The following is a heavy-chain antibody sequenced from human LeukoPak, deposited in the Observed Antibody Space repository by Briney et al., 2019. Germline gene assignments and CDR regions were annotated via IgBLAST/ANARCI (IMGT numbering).Heavy chain of an antibody. CDR2: TFHTGHT. D-gene: IGHD3-10*01. Sequence: SQTLSLTCAVFGGSISSGDYPWSWIRQPPGKGLEWIGYTFHTGHTSYNPSLKSRVTISVDMSKNQLSLKLSSVTAADTAVYYCARGFYGSGSQFDYWGQGTLVTVSS. CDR3: ARGFYGSGSQFDY. V-gene: IGHV4-30-2*01. CDR1: GGSISSGDYP. J-gene: IGHJ4*02.